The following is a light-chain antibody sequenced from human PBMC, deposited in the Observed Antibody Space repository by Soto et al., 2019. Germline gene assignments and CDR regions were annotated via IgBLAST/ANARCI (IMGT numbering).Light chain of an antibody. CDR1: QGISSY. J-gene: IGKJ5*01. CDR2: AAS. Sequence: DIQLTQSPSFLSASVGDRVTITCRASQGISSYLAWYQQKPGKAPKLLIYAASTVQSGVPSRFSGSGSGTEFTLTISSLQPEDFATYYCQQLNSYPFFGQGTRLEIK. CDR3: QQLNSYPF. V-gene: IGKV1-9*01.